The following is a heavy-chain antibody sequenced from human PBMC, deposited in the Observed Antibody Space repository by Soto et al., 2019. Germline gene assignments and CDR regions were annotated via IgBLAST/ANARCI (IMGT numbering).Heavy chain of an antibody. V-gene: IGHV4-30-4*01. D-gene: IGHD3-22*01. CDR2: IYYSGST. J-gene: IGHJ2*01. Sequence: QVQLQESGPGLVKPSQTLSLTCTVSGGSISSGDYYWSWIRQPPGKGLEWIGYIYYSGSTYYNPSLKSLVTISVDTSKTQFSLKLSSVTAADTAVYYCARFINSHLYYYDSSGYLDWYFDLWGRGTLVTVSS. CDR3: ARFINSHLYYYDSSGYLDWYFDL. CDR1: GGSISSGDYY.